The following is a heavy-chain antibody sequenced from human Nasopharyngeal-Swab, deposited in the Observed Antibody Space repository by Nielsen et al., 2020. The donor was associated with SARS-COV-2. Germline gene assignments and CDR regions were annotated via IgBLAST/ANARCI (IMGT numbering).Heavy chain of an antibody. Sequence: GSSLTLSCAASGFTFSSYSMNWVRQAPGQGIEWVSSISTSTSYISYADSVKGRFTIPRDNAKNSLYLQMNSLRAEDTAVYYCARAVGYYDSSGYYYYGDHFDYWGQGTLVTVSS. D-gene: IGHD3-22*01. CDR3: ARAVGYYDSSGYYYYGDHFDY. J-gene: IGHJ4*02. V-gene: IGHV3-21*01. CDR2: ISTSTSYI. CDR1: GFTFSSYS.